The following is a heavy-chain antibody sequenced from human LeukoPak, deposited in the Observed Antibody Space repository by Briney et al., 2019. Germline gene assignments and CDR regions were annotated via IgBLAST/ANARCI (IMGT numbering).Heavy chain of an antibody. CDR2: ISSTSSYI. CDR3: ARANPQYSGSQAYYFDY. D-gene: IGHD1-26*01. V-gene: IGHV3-21*04. Sequence: GGSLRLSCAASGFTFSSYSMNWVRQAPGKGLELVSSISSTSSYIYYADSVKGRFTISRDNAKNSLYLQINSLRAEDTAVYYCARANPQYSGSQAYYFDYWGQGTLVTVSS. J-gene: IGHJ4*02. CDR1: GFTFSSYS.